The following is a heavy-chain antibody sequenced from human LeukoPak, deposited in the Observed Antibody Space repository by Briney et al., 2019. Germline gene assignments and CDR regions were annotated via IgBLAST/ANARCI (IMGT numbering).Heavy chain of an antibody. CDR1: GGSISSSSYY. D-gene: IGHD4/OR15-4a*01. CDR3: ARNPVALVLEGN. J-gene: IGHJ4*02. Sequence: SETLSLTCTVSGGSISSSSYYWGWIRQPPGKGLEWIGNIYYSGSTYYNPSLKSRVTMSVDTSKNQFSLKLSSVTAADTAVYYCARNPVALVLEGNWGQGTLVTVSS. V-gene: IGHV4-39*07. CDR2: IYYSGST.